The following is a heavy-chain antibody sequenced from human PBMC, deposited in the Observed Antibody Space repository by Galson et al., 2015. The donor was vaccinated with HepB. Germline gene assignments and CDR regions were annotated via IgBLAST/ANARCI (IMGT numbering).Heavy chain of an antibody. CDR2: ISNDGIST. Sequence: SLRLSCAASEFPFSRYWMHWVRQAPGKGLAWVSRISNDGISTTYADSVKGRFTISRDTATRTLYLQMNSLRTEDTAVYYCARAFRGVLPYYGMDVWGQGATVTVSS. V-gene: IGHV3-74*01. J-gene: IGHJ6*02. CDR1: EFPFSRYW. D-gene: IGHD3-10*01. CDR3: ARAFRGVLPYYGMDV.